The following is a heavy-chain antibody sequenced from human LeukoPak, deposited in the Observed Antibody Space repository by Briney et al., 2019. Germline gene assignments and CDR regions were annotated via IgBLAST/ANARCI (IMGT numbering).Heavy chain of an antibody. Sequence: SETLSLTCTVSGGSITSYYWTWIRQPPGKGLERIGFIYGDGSTKYNPSLKSRVTMSVDTSKNQFSLKLSSATAADSAVYYCAKRKDRWTNHAKIRYDVWGQGTMVTVSS. CDR2: IYGDGST. CDR1: GGSITSYY. CDR3: AKRKDRWTNHAKIRYDV. D-gene: IGHD2-15*01. V-gene: IGHV4-59*01. J-gene: IGHJ3*01.